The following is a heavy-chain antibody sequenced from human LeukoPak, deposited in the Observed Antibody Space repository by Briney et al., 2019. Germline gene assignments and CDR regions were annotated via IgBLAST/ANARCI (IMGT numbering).Heavy chain of an antibody. Sequence: GASVNVSCKASGYTFSAYYLHWVRQAPGQGLEWMGWINPRNGGTKFAPKFQGGVTMTRDTSISTVHMELSSLRSDDTAVYYCARDPSTRWYLDSWGQGVLVIVSS. CDR3: ARDPSTRWYLDS. V-gene: IGHV1-2*02. D-gene: IGHD2-2*01. CDR2: INPRNGGT. CDR1: GYTFSAYY. J-gene: IGHJ4*02.